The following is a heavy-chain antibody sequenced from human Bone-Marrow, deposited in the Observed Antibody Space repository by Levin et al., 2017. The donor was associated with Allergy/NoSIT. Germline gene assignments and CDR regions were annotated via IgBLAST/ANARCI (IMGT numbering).Heavy chain of an antibody. V-gene: IGHV3-49*03. CDR3: GRDATPGIAVAGYWYYDL. D-gene: IGHD6-19*01. CDR1: GFTFANYV. J-gene: IGHJ2*01. Sequence: GGSLRLSCTASGFTFANYVMSWFRQAPGKGLEWVGFIRNKDYGGTTEYVASVKGRFTISRDDSKGVAYLQMNSLKTEDTGVYYCGRDATPGIAVAGYWYYDLWGRGTLVTVSS. CDR2: IRNKDYGGTT.